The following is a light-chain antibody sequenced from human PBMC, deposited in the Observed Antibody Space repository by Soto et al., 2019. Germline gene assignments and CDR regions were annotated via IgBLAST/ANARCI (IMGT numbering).Light chain of an antibody. CDR1: SSNIGSNT. V-gene: IGLV1-44*01. CDR2: SHN. Sequence: QSVLTQPPSASGTPGQRVTISCSGSSSNIGSNTVNWYQQLPGTAPKLLIYSHNIRPSGVPDRFSGSTSGTSASLAISGLLSADEADYHCAAWDDSLSCVVFGGGTKLTVL. CDR3: AAWDDSLSCVV. J-gene: IGLJ2*01.